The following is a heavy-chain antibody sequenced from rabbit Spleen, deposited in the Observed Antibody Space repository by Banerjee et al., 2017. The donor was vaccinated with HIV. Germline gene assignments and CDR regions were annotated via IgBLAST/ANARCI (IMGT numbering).Heavy chain of an antibody. CDR2: IAGGSSGST. CDR1: GFSFSDSYW. Sequence: QQQLEESGGGLVKPGASLTLTCKASGFSFSDSYWICWVRQAPGKGLEWIACIAGGSSGSTYHASWAKGRFTISKTSSTTVTLQMTSLTAADTATYFCARDTGSSFSSYGMDLWVPGTLVTVS. CDR3: ARDTGSSFSSYGMDL. V-gene: IGHV1S45*01. J-gene: IGHJ6*01. D-gene: IGHD8-1*01.